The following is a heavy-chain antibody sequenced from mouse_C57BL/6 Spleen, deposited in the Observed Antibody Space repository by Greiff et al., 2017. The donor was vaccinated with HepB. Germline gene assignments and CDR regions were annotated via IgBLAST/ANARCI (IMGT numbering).Heavy chain of an antibody. V-gene: IGHV1-78*01. CDR2: IYPRDGST. Sequence: VQLQQSDAELVKPGAPVKISCKVSGYTFTDHTIHWMKQRPEQGLEWIGYIYPRDGSTKYNEKFKGKATLTADKSSSTAYMQLNSLTSEDSAVYFCASRGDSSGPAWFAYWGQRTLVTVSA. D-gene: IGHD3-2*02. CDR3: ASRGDSSGPAWFAY. J-gene: IGHJ3*01. CDR1: GYTFTDHT.